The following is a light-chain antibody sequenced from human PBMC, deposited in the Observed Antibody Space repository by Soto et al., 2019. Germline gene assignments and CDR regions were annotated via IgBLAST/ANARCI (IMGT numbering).Light chain of an antibody. Sequence: DIQMTQSPSSLSASVGDRVTITCRTSQDIRSYLNWYQHKPGKAPKLLIYAASTLQSGVPSRFSGSGSGTDFTLIISSLQPEDYATYYCQQSYISPRTFGPGTKVDFK. CDR1: QDIRSY. CDR3: QQSYISPRT. CDR2: AAS. V-gene: IGKV1-39*01. J-gene: IGKJ3*01.